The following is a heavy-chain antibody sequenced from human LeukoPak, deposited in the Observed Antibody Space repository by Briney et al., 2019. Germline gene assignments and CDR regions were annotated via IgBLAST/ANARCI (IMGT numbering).Heavy chain of an antibody. V-gene: IGHV3-53*01. CDR1: GFTLSSNY. J-gene: IGHJ6*04. D-gene: IGHD3-9*01. CDR2: IYSGGST. Sequence: GGSLRLSCAASGFTLSSNYMSWLRQAPGKGLEWVSVIYSGGSTYYADSVKGRFTISRDNSKNTLYLQMNSLRAEDTAVYYCARSRYFDWSPLDVWGKGTTVTISS. CDR3: ARSRYFDWSPLDV.